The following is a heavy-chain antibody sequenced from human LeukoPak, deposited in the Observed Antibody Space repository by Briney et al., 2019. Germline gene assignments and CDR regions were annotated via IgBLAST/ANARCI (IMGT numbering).Heavy chain of an antibody. J-gene: IGHJ4*02. Sequence: GRSLRLSCAASGFTFSSYGMHWVRQAPGKGLEWVAVISYDGSNKYYADSVKGRFTISRDNSKNTLYLQMSSLRAEDTAVYYCAKEGRYYDSSGPVVDYWGQGTLVTVSS. CDR2: ISYDGSNK. D-gene: IGHD3-22*01. CDR1: GFTFSSYG. CDR3: AKEGRYYDSSGPVVDY. V-gene: IGHV3-30*18.